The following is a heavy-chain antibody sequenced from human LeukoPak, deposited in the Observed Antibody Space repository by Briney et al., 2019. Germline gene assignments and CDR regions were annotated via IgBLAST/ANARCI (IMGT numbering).Heavy chain of an antibody. CDR1: GYSIRSGYY. CDR3: ARDRIYGSGSDHFDY. CDR2: IYHSGSI. D-gene: IGHD3-10*01. V-gene: IGHV4-38-2*02. J-gene: IGHJ4*02. Sequence: SETLSLTCTVSGYSIRSGYYWGWIRQPPGKGLEWIGSIYHSGSIYHNPSLRSRVTISVDTSKNQFSLKLSSVTAADTAVYYCARDRIYGSGSDHFDYWGQGTLVTVSS.